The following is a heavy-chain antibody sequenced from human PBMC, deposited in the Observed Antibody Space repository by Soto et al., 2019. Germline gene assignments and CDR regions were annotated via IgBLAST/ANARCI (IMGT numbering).Heavy chain of an antibody. D-gene: IGHD3-3*01. CDR1: GGTFSSDP. Sequence: QIQLVQSGAEVKKPGSSVKVSYKASGGTFSSDPISWVRQAPGQGPEWMGRIIPIAGITNFAQKFHGRVTLTADTSTSTAYMEVSSLRSDDTAVYYCARDQTYDFWSGYHESWGQGTLVTVSS. CDR2: IIPIAGIT. J-gene: IGHJ5*02. V-gene: IGHV1-69*04. CDR3: ARDQTYDFWSGYHES.